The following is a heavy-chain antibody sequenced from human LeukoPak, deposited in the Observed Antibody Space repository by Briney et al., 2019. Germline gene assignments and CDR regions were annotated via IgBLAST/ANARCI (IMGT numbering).Heavy chain of an antibody. D-gene: IGHD3-10*01. Sequence: ASVKVSCKASGYTLTSYDINWVRQATGQGLEWMGWMNPNSGNTGYAQKFQGRVTMTRNTSIRTAYMELSSLRSEDTAVYYCARGLPMVRGVITPRWFDPWGQGTLVTVSS. V-gene: IGHV1-8*01. CDR3: ARGLPMVRGVITPRWFDP. CDR1: GYTLTSYD. J-gene: IGHJ5*02. CDR2: MNPNSGNT.